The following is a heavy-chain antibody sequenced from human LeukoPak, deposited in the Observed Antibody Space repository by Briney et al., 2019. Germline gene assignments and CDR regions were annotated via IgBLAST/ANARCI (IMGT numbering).Heavy chain of an antibody. D-gene: IGHD4-17*01. J-gene: IGHJ3*02. Sequence: GGSLRLSCAASGFTFSDYYMSWIRQAPGKGLEWVSYISSSGSTIYYADSVKGRFTISRDNAKNSLYLQMNSLRAEDTAVYYCARAAGLTTVTLLRGSAFDIWGQGTMVTVSS. CDR3: ARAAGLTTVTLLRGSAFDI. CDR1: GFTFSDYY. CDR2: ISSSGSTI. V-gene: IGHV3-11*01.